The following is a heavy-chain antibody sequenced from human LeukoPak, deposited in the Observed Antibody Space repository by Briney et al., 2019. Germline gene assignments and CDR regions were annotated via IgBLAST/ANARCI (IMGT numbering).Heavy chain of an antibody. CDR3: ARVIAVVRGGGLSYYYAMDV. J-gene: IGHJ6*02. CDR2: INSGSSTM. V-gene: IGHV3-48*02. Sequence: PGGSLRLSCAASGFTFISYSVTWVRQAPGKGLEWVSYINSGSSTMYYADSVKGRFTISRDNGKTSLYLQMNSLRDEDTAVYYCARVIAVVRGGGLSYYYAMDVWGQGTTVTVSS. CDR1: GFTFISYS. D-gene: IGHD3-10*01.